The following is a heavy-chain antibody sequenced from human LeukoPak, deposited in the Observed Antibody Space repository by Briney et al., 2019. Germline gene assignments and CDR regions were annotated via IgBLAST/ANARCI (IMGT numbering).Heavy chain of an antibody. Sequence: PGGSLRLSCAASGFTFSNYRMSWVRQAPGKGLEWVANINQDGSEKYYVDSVKGRFTISRDNAKNSLSLQMDSLGAGDTAVYYCARVIIVGGRSVFDNWGQGTLVTVSS. V-gene: IGHV3-7*04. D-gene: IGHD3-10*01. CDR2: INQDGSEK. CDR1: GFTFSNYR. CDR3: ARVIIVGGRSVFDN. J-gene: IGHJ4*02.